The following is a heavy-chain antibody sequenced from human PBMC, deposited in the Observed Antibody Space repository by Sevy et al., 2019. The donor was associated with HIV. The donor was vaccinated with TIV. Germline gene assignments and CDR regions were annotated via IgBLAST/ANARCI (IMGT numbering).Heavy chain of an antibody. V-gene: IGHV1-2*06. CDR1: GYAFTGYY. Sequence: ASVKVSCKASGYAFTGYYIHWVRQAPGQGLEWMGRINPISGGTDDSQKFQGRVTMTRDTSISTAYMDVSRLTSDDTAVYYCARAPTDFWTGGMAVWGPGTVVTVSS. CDR3: ARAPTDFWTGGMAV. D-gene: IGHD3-3*01. J-gene: IGHJ6*02. CDR2: INPISGGT.